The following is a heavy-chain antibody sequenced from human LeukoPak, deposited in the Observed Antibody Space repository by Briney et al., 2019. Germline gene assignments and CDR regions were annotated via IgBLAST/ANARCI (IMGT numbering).Heavy chain of an antibody. CDR3: ARDPGIAVAGEQASYYYGMDV. J-gene: IGHJ6*02. D-gene: IGHD6-19*01. CDR2: IYSGGST. CDR1: GFTVSSNY. Sequence: GGSLRLSRAASGFTVSSNYMSWVRQAPGKGLEWVSVIYSGGSTYYADSVKGRFTISRHNSKNTLYLQMNSLRAEDTAVYYCARDPGIAVAGEQASYYYGMDVWGQGTTVTVSS. V-gene: IGHV3-53*04.